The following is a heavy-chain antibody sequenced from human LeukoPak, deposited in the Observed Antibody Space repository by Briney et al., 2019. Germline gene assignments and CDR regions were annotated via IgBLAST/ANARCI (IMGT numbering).Heavy chain of an antibody. V-gene: IGHV4-34*01. CDR3: ARPYCGGDCYSGDRWFDP. J-gene: IGHJ5*02. Sequence: SETLSLTCAVYGGSFSGYYWNWIRRPPGKGLEWNGEIHHSGSTNYNPSLKSRVTISVDTSKNQFSLKLSSVTAADTAVYYCARPYCGGDCYSGDRWFDPWGQGTLVTVSS. D-gene: IGHD2-21*02. CDR1: GGSFSGYY. CDR2: IHHSGST.